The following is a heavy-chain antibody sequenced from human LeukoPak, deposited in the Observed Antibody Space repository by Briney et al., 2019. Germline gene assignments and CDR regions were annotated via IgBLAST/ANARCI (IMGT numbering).Heavy chain of an antibody. D-gene: IGHD4-23*01. CDR2: ISYDGSNK. J-gene: IGHJ2*01. Sequence: GGSLRLSCAASGFTFSSYGMHWVRQAPGKGLEWVAAISYDGSNKYYADSVKGRFTISRDNSKNTLYLQMNSLRAEDTAVYYCAKTDTVGYWYFDLWGRGTLVTVSS. V-gene: IGHV3-30*18. CDR3: AKTDTVGYWYFDL. CDR1: GFTFSSYG.